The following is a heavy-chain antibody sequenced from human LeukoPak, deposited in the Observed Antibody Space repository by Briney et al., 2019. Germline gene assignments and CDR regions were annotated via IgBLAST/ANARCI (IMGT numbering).Heavy chain of an antibody. D-gene: IGHD2-15*01. CDR2: IWSDGSNE. V-gene: IGHV3-33*01. Sequence: GGSLRLSCAASGFTFSSFGMHWVRQAPGKGLEWVAIIWSDGSNEVYKESVKGRFTISRDNSKNTLYLHMNSLRGEDTAMYFCARGCGGGPGCYILDYWGQGTLVTVSS. CDR1: GFTFSSFG. J-gene: IGHJ4*02. CDR3: ARGCGGGPGCYILDY.